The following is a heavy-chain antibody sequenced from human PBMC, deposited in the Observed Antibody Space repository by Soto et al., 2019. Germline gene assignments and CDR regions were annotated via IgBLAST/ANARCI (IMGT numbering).Heavy chain of an antibody. Sequence: QLQLQESGSGLVKPSQTLSLTCAVSGGSISSGGYSWSWIRQPPGKGLEWIGYIYHSGSTYYNPALKSRVTISVDRSKNQSSLKLSSVTAADTAVYYCASSHAGAHITAAVHWGQGTLVTVSS. D-gene: IGHD6-13*01. V-gene: IGHV4-30-2*01. CDR2: IYHSGST. J-gene: IGHJ4*02. CDR3: ASSHAGAHITAAVH. CDR1: GGSISSGGYS.